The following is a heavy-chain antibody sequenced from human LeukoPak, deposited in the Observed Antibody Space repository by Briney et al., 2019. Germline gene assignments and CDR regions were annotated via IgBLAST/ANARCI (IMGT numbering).Heavy chain of an antibody. CDR1: GFTFSSYA. D-gene: IGHD3-10*01. CDR2: ISGSGGST. CDR3: RGSHYYGSGVLKLFFDP. V-gene: IGHV3-23*01. Sequence: RTGGSLRLSCAASGFTFSSYAMSWVRQAPGKGLEWVSAISGSGGSTYYADSVKGRFTISRDNSKNTLYLQMNSLRAEDTAVYYCRGSHYYGSGVLKLFFDPWGQGTLVTVSS. J-gene: IGHJ5*02.